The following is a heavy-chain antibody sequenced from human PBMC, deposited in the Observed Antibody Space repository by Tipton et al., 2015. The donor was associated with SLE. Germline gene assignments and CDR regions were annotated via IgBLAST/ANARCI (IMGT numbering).Heavy chain of an antibody. V-gene: IGHV1-18*01. CDR1: GYTLTSYG. J-gene: IGHJ4*02. CDR3: ARGIDYNIY. Sequence: QVQLVQSGPEVKKPGASVKVSCKASGYTLTSYGIRWVRQAPGQGLEWMGWITTYSGNTNYAQNLQGRVTMTTDTSTNTAYMELRSLRSDDTAVYYCARGIDYNIYWGQGTLVTVSS. D-gene: IGHD4-11*01. CDR2: ITTYSGNT.